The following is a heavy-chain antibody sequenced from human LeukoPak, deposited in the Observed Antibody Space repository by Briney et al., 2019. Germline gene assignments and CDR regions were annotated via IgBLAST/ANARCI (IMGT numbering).Heavy chain of an antibody. CDR1: GYTFTGYY. J-gene: IGHJ4*02. V-gene: IGHV1-2*02. CDR3: ARDLGANYYDSSGYYAGY. D-gene: IGHD3-22*01. Sequence: ASVTVSCTASGYTFTGYYMHWVRQAPGQGLEWMGWINPNSGGTNYAQKFQGRVTMTRDTSISTAYMELSRLRSDDTAVYYCARDLGANYYDSSGYYAGYWGQGTLVTVSS. CDR2: INPNSGGT.